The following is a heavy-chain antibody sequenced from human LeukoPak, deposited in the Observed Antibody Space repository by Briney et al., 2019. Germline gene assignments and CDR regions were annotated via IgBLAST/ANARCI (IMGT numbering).Heavy chain of an antibody. CDR2: INGGGGST. CDR3: AKVVNSGYYYYFDY. CDR1: GFTFNRYW. J-gene: IGHJ4*02. D-gene: IGHD3-22*01. Sequence: PGGSLRLSCAASGFTFNRYWMSWVRQAPGKGLEWVSAINGGGGSTYYADSVKGRFTISRDNSKNTLYLQMGSLRAEDTAVYYCAKVVNSGYYYYFDYWGQGTLVTVSS. V-gene: IGHV3-23*01.